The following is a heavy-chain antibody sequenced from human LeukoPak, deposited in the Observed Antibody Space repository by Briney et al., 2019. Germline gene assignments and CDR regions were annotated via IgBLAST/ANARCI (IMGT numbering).Heavy chain of an antibody. D-gene: IGHD1-7*01. CDR2: INHSGST. V-gene: IGHV4-34*01. J-gene: IGHJ5*02. CDR1: GVSISTYY. Sequence: PSETLSLTCTVAGVSISTYYWSWIRQPPGKGLEWIGEINHSGSTNYNPSLKSRVTISVDTSKNQFSLKLSSVTAADTAVYYCARVSQSLDTGTTAWDWFDPWGQGTLVTVSS. CDR3: ARVSQSLDTGTTAWDWFDP.